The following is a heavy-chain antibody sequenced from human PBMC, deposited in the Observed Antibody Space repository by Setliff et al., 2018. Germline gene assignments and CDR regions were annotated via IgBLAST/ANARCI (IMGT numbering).Heavy chain of an antibody. CDR2: MYTDGTT. V-gene: IGHV4-61*02. CDR3: AKEHVVISFVTNTHHHYGMDV. CDR1: GASLRSGSNY. D-gene: IGHD2-8*01. J-gene: IGHJ6*02. Sequence: NPSETLSLTCTVSGASLRSGSNYWGWFRQPAGKGLEWVGRMYTDGTTNYNPSLKSRVSISADTSMNHFSLRMTSVSAADTAVYYCAKEHVVISFVTNTHHHYGMDVWGQGTPVTVSS.